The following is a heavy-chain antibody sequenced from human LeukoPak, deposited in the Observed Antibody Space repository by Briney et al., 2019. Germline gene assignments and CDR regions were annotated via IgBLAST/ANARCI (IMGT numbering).Heavy chain of an antibody. Sequence: ASAEVSCKASGGTFSSYGISWVRQAPGQRLEWMGWINAGNGNTKYSQKFQGRVTITADESTSTAYMELSSLRSEDTAVYYCARGGYYDSSGYYYGVYWGQGTLVTVSS. CDR1: GGTFSSYG. D-gene: IGHD3-22*01. V-gene: IGHV1-3*01. CDR3: ARGGYYDSSGYYYGVY. J-gene: IGHJ4*02. CDR2: INAGNGNT.